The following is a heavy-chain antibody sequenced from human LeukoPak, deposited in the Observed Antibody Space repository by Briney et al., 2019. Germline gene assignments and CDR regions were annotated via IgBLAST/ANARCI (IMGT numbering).Heavy chain of an antibody. Sequence: ASVKVSCKASGYTFTSYYMHWVRQAPGQGLEWMGIINPSGGTTTYAQKFQGRVTMTRDTSTSTVYMELSSLRSEDTTVYYCARERLSGSYLEAVGYWGQGTLVTVSS. CDR2: INPSGGTT. CDR1: GYTFTSYY. V-gene: IGHV1-46*01. CDR3: ARERLSGSYLEAVGY. D-gene: IGHD1-26*01. J-gene: IGHJ4*02.